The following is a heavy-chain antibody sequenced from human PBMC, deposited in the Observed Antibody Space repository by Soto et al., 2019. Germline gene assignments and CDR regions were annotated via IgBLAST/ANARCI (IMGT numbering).Heavy chain of an antibody. CDR1: GFTFSSYG. D-gene: IGHD4-17*01. Sequence: GGSLRLSCAASGFTFSSYGMHWVRQAPGKGLEWVAVISYDGSNKYYADSVKGRFTISRDNSKNTLYLQMNSLRAEDTAVYYCAKDPAGTTVTTFFDYWGQGTLVTVSS. J-gene: IGHJ4*02. CDR2: ISYDGSNK. CDR3: AKDPAGTTVTTFFDY. V-gene: IGHV3-30*18.